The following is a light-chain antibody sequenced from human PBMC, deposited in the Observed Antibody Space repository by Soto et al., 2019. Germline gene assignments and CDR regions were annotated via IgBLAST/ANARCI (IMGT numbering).Light chain of an antibody. CDR1: QSVGSSY. J-gene: IGKJ3*01. CDR2: GAS. V-gene: IGKV3-20*01. Sequence: EIVLTQSPGTLSLSPGERATLSCRASQSVGSSYLAWYQQKPGQAPRVIIYGASSRATGIPDRFSGSGSGTDFTLTISRLEPEDFAVYYCQQYATSPFTFGPGTKVDIK. CDR3: QQYATSPFT.